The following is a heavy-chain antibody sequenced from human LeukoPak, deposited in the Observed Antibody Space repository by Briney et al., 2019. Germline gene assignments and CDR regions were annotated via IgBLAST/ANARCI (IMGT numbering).Heavy chain of an antibody. V-gene: IGHV3-9*01. Sequence: SRSLRLSCAASGFTFDDYAMHWVRQAPGKGLEWVSGISWNSGSIGYADSVKGRFTISRDNAKNSLYLQMNSLRAEDTALYYCAKAGLELVDYYGMDVWGQGTTVTVSS. J-gene: IGHJ6*02. D-gene: IGHD1-7*01. CDR3: AKAGLELVDYYGMDV. CDR2: ISWNSGSI. CDR1: GFTFDDYA.